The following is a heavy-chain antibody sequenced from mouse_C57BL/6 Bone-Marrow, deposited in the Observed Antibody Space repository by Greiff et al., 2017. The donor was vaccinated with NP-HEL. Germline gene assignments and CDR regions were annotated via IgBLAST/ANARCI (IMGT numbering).Heavy chain of an antibody. Sequence: EVQLVESGGDLVKPGGSLKLSCAASGFTFSSYGMSWVRQTPDKRLEWVATISSGGSYTYYPDSAKGRFTISRDNAKNTLYLQMSSLKSEDTAMYYCARGSSWFAYWGQGTLVTVSA. J-gene: IGHJ3*01. CDR2: ISSGGSYT. CDR1: GFTFSSYG. CDR3: ARGSSWFAY. V-gene: IGHV5-6*01.